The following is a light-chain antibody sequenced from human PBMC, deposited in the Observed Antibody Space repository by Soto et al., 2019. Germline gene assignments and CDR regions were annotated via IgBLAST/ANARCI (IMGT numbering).Light chain of an antibody. V-gene: IGLV2-14*01. CDR3: SSYTSGSALYV. J-gene: IGLJ1*01. CDR2: EVT. CDR1: SSDVGGYKY. Sequence: QSALTQPASVSGSPGQSITISCTGTSSDVGGYKYVSWYQQHPGKAPKVMIYEVTNRPSGVSNRFSGSKSGNTASLTISGLQAEDEADYYCSSYTSGSALYVFGTGTQLTVL.